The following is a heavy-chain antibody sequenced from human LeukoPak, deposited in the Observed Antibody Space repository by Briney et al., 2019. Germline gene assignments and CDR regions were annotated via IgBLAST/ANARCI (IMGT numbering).Heavy chain of an antibody. D-gene: IGHD3-10*01. J-gene: IGHJ4*02. CDR2: IYYSGGT. V-gene: IGHV4-59*01. CDR1: GGSISSYY. CDR3: ARVGSWFGELLSPIFDY. Sequence: SETLSLTCTVSGGSISSYYWSWIRQPPGKGLEWIGYIYYSGGTNYNPSLKSRVTISVDTSKNQFSLKLSSVTAADTAVYYCARVGSWFGELLSPIFDYWGQGTLVTVSS.